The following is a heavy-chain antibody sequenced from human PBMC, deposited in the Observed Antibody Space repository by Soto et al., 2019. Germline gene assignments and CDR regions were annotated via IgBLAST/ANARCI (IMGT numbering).Heavy chain of an antibody. Sequence: GESLKISCMGAGYKVSTWHNFTSYWIAWVRQMPGEGLEWMGIIYPGDSDTRYSPSFQGQVTISADKSINSVYLQWSSLKASDTATYYCARLGFNYDFLSGYYNVHHYYGIAVWGQGTTVTVSS. CDR1: GYKVSTWHNFTSYW. D-gene: IGHD3-3*01. CDR3: ARLGFNYDFLSGYYNVHHYYGIAV. J-gene: IGHJ6*02. CDR2: IYPGDSDT. V-gene: IGHV5-51*01.